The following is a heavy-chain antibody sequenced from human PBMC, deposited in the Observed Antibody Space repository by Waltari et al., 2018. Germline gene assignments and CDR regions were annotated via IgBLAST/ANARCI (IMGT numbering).Heavy chain of an antibody. J-gene: IGHJ5*02. D-gene: IGHD2-2*01. CDR1: GFTFSSYA. CDR2: ISGSGDAT. Sequence: EVQLLESGGGLVQPGGSLRLSCAASGFTFSSYARSWVRQAPGKGLEWVSAISGSGDATYYADSVKGRFTMSRDNSNNRRYLQMNSLRAEDTAIYYCAKDKAAIVYWFDPWGQGTLVTVSS. CDR3: AKDKAAIVYWFDP. V-gene: IGHV3-23*01.